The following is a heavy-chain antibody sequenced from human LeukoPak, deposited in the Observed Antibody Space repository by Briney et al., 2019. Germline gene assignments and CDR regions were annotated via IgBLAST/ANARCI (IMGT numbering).Heavy chain of an antibody. Sequence: GGSLRLSCAASGFTFSSYAMSWVRQAPGKGLEWVSAISGSGGSTYYADPVKGRFTISRDNSKNTLYLQMNSLRAEDTAVYYCAKDQNYYDSSGYYPRPYNWFDPWGQGTLVTVSS. CDR2: ISGSGGST. CDR1: GFTFSSYA. J-gene: IGHJ5*02. D-gene: IGHD3-22*01. CDR3: AKDQNYYDSSGYYPRPYNWFDP. V-gene: IGHV3-23*01.